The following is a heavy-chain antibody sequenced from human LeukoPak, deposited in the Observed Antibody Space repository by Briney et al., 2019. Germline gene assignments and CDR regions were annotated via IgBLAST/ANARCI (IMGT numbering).Heavy chain of an antibody. CDR2: IYYSGST. D-gene: IGHD3-3*01. J-gene: IGHJ5*02. CDR1: GVSISGYY. CDR3: ARGGGYDFWSGYYLEGRDWFDP. Sequence: PSETLSLTCTVSGVSISGYYWSWIRQPPGKGLEWIGYIYYSGSTNYNPSLKSRTTISVDTSKNQFSLKLSSVTAAATAEYYCARGGGYDFWSGYYLEGRDWFDPWGQGTMVTVSS. V-gene: IGHV4-59*01.